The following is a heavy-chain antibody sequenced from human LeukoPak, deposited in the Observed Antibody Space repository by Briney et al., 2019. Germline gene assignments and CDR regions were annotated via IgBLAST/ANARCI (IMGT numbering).Heavy chain of an antibody. CDR1: GFTFSNYW. J-gene: IGHJ4*02. CDR2: INIDGSST. Sequence: PGGSLRLSCAASGFTFSNYWMHWVRQAPGKGLVWVSRINIDGSSTTYADTVKGRFTVSRDNAKNTLYLQMNSLRAEDTAVFYCARDRYSGSLSSQTLQPLNYWGQGILVTVSS. D-gene: IGHD3-10*01. V-gene: IGHV3-74*01. CDR3: ARDRYSGSLSSQTLQPLNY.